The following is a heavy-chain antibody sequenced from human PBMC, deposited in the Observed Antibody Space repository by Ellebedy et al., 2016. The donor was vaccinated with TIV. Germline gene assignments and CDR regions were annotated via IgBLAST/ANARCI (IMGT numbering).Heavy chain of an antibody. Sequence: PGGSLRLSCKASGYSFSTYWITWVRQMPGKGLEWMGKIDPTDSYTNYSPSFQGLVTISADESASTAYLQWPSLKASDSATDYCSRHRGYGMDVWGQGTTVTVSS. CDR3: SRHRGYGMDV. CDR2: IDPTDSYT. D-gene: IGHD3-10*01. J-gene: IGHJ6*02. V-gene: IGHV5-10-1*01. CDR1: GYSFSTYW.